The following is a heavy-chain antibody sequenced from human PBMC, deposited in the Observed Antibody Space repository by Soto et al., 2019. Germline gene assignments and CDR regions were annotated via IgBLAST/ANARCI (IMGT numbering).Heavy chain of an antibody. CDR2: ISGSGGDK. CDR3: AKDQAYYDIWSGYSNDYYGMDV. CDR1: GFTFSSYA. D-gene: IGHD3-3*01. V-gene: IGHV3-23*01. J-gene: IGHJ6*02. Sequence: VGSLRLSGAVSGFTFSSYAMSWVRQAPGKGLEWVSSISGSGGDKYYADSVKGRFTISRDNSKNTLYFQMNGLRAEDTAVYYCAKDQAYYDIWSGYSNDYYGMDVWGQGTTVTVS.